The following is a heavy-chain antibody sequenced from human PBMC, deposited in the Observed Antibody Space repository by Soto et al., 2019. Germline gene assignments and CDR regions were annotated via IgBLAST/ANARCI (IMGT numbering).Heavy chain of an antibody. CDR3: ARAAVLTFTRFYDVDV. CDR1: GGTFNSYS. D-gene: IGHD6-13*01. V-gene: IGHV1-69*18. Sequence: QVQLVQSGAEVKTPGSSVKVSCEASGGTFNSYSINWVRQAPGQGLEWMGRIIPMCGTTDYAQRFQGRVTFTADESTNTASMEVTNLTSEDTAVYYCARAAVLTFTRFYDVDVWGQGTTVTVSS. CDR2: IIPMCGTT. J-gene: IGHJ6*02.